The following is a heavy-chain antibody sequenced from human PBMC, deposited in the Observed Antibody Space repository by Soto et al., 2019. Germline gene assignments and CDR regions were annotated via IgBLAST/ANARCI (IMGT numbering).Heavy chain of an antibody. Sequence: GGSLRLSCTASGFTFGDYAMSWFRQAPGKGLEWVGFIRSKAYGGTTEYAASVKGRFTISRDDSKSIAYLQMNSLKTEDTAVYYCTRDGWLQLEYYFDYWGQGTLVTVSS. CDR2: IRSKAYGGTT. V-gene: IGHV3-49*03. J-gene: IGHJ4*02. CDR1: GFTFGDYA. D-gene: IGHD5-12*01. CDR3: TRDGWLQLEYYFDY.